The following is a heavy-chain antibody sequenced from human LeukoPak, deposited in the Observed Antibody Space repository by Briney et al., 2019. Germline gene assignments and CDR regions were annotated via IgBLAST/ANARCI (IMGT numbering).Heavy chain of an antibody. CDR1: GYSFTSYW. D-gene: IGHD3-3*01. V-gene: IGHV5-51*01. CDR3: ARQSDFWSGYQQHWAFDI. CDR2: IYPGDSDT. Sequence: GESLKISCKGSGYSFTSYWIGWVRQMPGKGLEWMGIIYPGDSDTRYSPSFQGQVTISADKSISTAYLQWSSLKASDTAMYYCARQSDFWSGYQQHWAFDIWGQGTMVTVSS. J-gene: IGHJ3*02.